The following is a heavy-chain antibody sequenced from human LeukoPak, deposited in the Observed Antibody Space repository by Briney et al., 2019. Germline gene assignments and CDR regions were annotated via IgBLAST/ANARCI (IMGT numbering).Heavy chain of an antibody. V-gene: IGHV3-21*01. Sequence: GGSLRLSCAASGFAFNSYTINWVRQAPGKGLEWVSSISGDSYYIYYADSVKGRFTVSRDNSKNTLYLEMDSLTDDDTAVYYCARDEEAGGLDVWGQGTTVTVSS. CDR2: ISGDSYYI. CDR1: GFAFNSYT. D-gene: IGHD3-10*01. J-gene: IGHJ6*02. CDR3: ARDEEAGGLDV.